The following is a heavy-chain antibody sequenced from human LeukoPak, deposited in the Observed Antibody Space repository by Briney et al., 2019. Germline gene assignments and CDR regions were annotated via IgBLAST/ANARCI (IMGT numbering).Heavy chain of an antibody. J-gene: IGHJ5*02. V-gene: IGHV1-18*01. CDR1: GYTFTSYG. CDR2: ISAYNGNT. CDR3: ARTPYCSSTSCYGGNWFDP. Sequence: ASVKVSCKASGYTFTSYGISWVRQAPGQGLEWMGWISAYNGNTNYAQKLQGRVTMTTDTSTSTAYMELRSLRSDDTAVYYCARTPYCSSTSCYGGNWFDPWGQGTLVTVSS. D-gene: IGHD2-2*01.